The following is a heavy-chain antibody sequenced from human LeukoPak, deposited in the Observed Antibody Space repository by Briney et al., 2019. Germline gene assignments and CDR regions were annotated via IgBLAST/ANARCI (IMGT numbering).Heavy chain of an antibody. D-gene: IGHD2-2*02. CDR3: ASYCSSTSCHTRRAFDI. V-gene: IGHV4-59*08. CDR2: IYYSGST. J-gene: IGHJ3*02. CDR1: GGSISSYY. Sequence: SETLSLTCTVSGGSISSYYWSWIRQPPGKGLEWIGYIYYSGSTNYNPSLRSRVTISVDTSKNQFSLKLSSVTAADTAVYYCASYCSSTSCHTRRAFDIWGQGTMVTVSS.